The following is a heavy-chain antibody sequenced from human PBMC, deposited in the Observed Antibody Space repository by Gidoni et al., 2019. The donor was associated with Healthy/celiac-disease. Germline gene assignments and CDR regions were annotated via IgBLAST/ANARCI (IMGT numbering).Heavy chain of an antibody. CDR3: AKGRITMIGIDY. J-gene: IGHJ4*02. CDR1: GFAFSSYA. Sequence: EVQLLESGGGLVQPGGSLRLSCAASGFAFSSYAMSGVRQAPGKGLEWVSAISGSGGSTYYADSVKGRFTISRDNSKNTLYLQMNSLRAEDTAVYYCAKGRITMIGIDYWGQGTLVTVSS. CDR2: ISGSGGST. V-gene: IGHV3-23*01. D-gene: IGHD3-22*01.